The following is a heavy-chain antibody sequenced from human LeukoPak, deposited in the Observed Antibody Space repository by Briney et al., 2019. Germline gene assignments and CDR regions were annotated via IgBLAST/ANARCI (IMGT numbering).Heavy chain of an antibody. J-gene: IGHJ4*02. CDR2: ISGSGGST. D-gene: IGHD6-13*01. CDR3: AKDVDQQLATFDY. Sequence: GGSLRLSCAASGFTFSSYAMSWVRQAPGKGLEWVSAISGSGGSTYYADPVKGRFTISRDNSKNALYLQMNSLRAEDTAVYYCAKDVDQQLATFDYWGQGTLVTVSS. V-gene: IGHV3-23*01. CDR1: GFTFSSYA.